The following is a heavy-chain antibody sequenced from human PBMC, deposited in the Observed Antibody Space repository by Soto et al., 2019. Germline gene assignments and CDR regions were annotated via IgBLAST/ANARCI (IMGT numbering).Heavy chain of an antibody. CDR2: ISGDGVTT. CDR1: GFPFSSYW. CDR3: AREYYGLLTGYYTDY. J-gene: IGHJ4*01. V-gene: IGHV3-74*01. D-gene: IGHD3-9*01. Sequence: EVQLVESGGDLVQRGGSLRLSCAASGFPFSSYWMHWVRHTPGKGLDWVARISGDGVTTYYADSVTGRFTVSRDNAKNPLSMQISGLRAEDTAVYYCAREYYGLLTGYYTDYWGHGTLVSVSS.